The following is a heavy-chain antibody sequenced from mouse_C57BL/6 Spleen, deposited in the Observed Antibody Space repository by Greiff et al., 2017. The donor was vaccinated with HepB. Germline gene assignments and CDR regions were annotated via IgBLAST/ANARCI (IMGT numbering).Heavy chain of an antibody. D-gene: IGHD1-1*01. CDR3: ARWRGYYYGSSYEYYFDY. J-gene: IGHJ2*01. Sequence: VPLQQPGAELVKPGASLPLSCQASGYTFTLYWLHCVLPRPGLGLEWIGRISPNRGGTKYNEKFKSNATLTVDKPSSTAYMQHSSLTSEDSAVYYCARWRGYYYGSSYEYYFDYWGQGTTLTVSS. V-gene: IGHV1-72*01. CDR1: GYTFTLYW. CDR2: ISPNRGGT.